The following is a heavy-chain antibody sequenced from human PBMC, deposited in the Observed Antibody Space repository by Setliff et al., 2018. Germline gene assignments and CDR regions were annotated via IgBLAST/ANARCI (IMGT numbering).Heavy chain of an antibody. V-gene: IGHV3-48*04. Sequence: GGSLRLSCAASGITFRTYSLNWVRQAPGKGLEWVAFISSDSRTIYYADSVKGRFTISRDNAKNSLYLQMNSLRAEDTAVYYCARRSGWPNWFDPWGQGTLVTVSS. D-gene: IGHD6-19*01. J-gene: IGHJ5*02. CDR1: GITFRTYS. CDR3: ARRSGWPNWFDP. CDR2: ISSDSRTI.